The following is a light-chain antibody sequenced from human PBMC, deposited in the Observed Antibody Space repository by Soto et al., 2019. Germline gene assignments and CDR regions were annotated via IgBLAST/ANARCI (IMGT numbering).Light chain of an antibody. CDR3: LQYDSYSWT. J-gene: IGKJ1*01. CDR2: DAS. CDR1: QIISSSY. V-gene: IGKV3-11*01. Sequence: EIVLTQSPATLSLSPGERATLSCRASQIISSSYLAWYQQKPGQVPKLLIYDASNRPTGIPARFSGSGSGTDFTLTISSLEPEDVATYYCLQYDSYSWTFGQGTKVDIK.